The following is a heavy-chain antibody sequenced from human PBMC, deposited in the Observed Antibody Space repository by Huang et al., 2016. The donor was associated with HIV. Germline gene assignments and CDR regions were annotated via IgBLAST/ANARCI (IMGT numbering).Heavy chain of an antibody. CDR3: ARGVGNSNRGFDI. D-gene: IGHD5-18*01. V-gene: IGHV1-69*13. CDR2: ISSLQDTT. CDR1: GGTVSSFS. J-gene: IGHJ4*02. Sequence: QVQLVQSGAEMKKSVSSVKVSCKASGGTVSSFSFTWVRQAPGHGVEWMGGISSLQDTTDIARKCRGRVTLTADEFTNTAVMELSGLTSQDTTVYYCARGVGNSNRGFDIWGQGTLVTVS.